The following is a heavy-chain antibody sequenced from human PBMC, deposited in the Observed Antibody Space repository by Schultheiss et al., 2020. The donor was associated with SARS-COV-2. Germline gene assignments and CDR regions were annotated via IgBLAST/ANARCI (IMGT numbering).Heavy chain of an antibody. CDR2: IYYSGST. J-gene: IGHJ2*01. CDR1: GGSISSGDYY. CDR3: AKVGTVTRSWYFDL. Sequence: SETLSLTCTVSGGSISSGDYYWSWIRQPPGKGLEWIGYIYYSGSTNYNPSLKSRVTISVDTSKNQFSLKLSSVTAADTAVYYCAKVGTVTRSWYFDLWGRGTLVTVSS. V-gene: IGHV4-61*08. D-gene: IGHD4-17*01.